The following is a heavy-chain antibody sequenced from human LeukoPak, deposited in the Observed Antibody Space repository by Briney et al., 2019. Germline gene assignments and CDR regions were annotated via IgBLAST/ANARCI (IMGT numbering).Heavy chain of an antibody. V-gene: IGHV1-3*01. D-gene: IGHD3-9*01. J-gene: IGHJ4*02. CDR2: INAGNGNT. Sequence: ASVKVSCKASGYTFTSYAMHWVRQAPGQRLEWMGWINAGNGNTKYSQEFQGRVTITRDTSASTAYMELRSLRSDDTAVYYCARDPYYDILTGYYVDYWGQGTLVTVSS. CDR1: GYTFTSYA. CDR3: ARDPYYDILTGYYVDY.